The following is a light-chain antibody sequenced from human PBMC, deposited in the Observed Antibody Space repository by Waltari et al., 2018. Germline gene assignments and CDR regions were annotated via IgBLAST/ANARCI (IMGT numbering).Light chain of an antibody. CDR2: EVS. V-gene: IGLV2-14*01. Sequence: QSALTQPASVSGSPGQSITSSCTGTRRDVGGYNYISWYQHHPGKAPKLMIYEVSNRTSGVSNRFTGSKSGNTASLTISGLQAEDEADYYCSSYTSASTLVFATGTTVTVL. CDR1: RRDVGGYNY. J-gene: IGLJ1*01. CDR3: SSYTSASTLV.